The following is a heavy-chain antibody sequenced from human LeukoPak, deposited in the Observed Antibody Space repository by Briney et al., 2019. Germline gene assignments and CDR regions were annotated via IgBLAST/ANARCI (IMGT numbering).Heavy chain of an antibody. CDR2: ISGSGGST. V-gene: IGHV3-23*01. D-gene: IGHD6-13*01. Sequence: ETLSLTCTVSGGSISSGSYYWSWVRQAPGKGLEWVSAISGSGGSTYYADSVKGRFTISRDNSKNTLYLQMNSLRAEDTAVYYCAKRRAAAGIGSWYGGAFDYWGQGTLVTVSS. CDR1: GGSISSGSYY. J-gene: IGHJ4*02. CDR3: AKRRAAAGIGSWYGGAFDY.